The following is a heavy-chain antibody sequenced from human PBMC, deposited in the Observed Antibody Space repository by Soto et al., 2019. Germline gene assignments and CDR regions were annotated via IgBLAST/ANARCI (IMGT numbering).Heavy chain of an antibody. Sequence: QVQLVQSGAEVKKPGASVKVSCKASGYTFTSYDINWVRQATGQGLEWMGWMNPNSGNTGYAQKFQGRVTITRNTSTSTAYMERSSRRSEDTAVYYCAREGGYSYGFDYWGQGPLVTVSS. CDR2: MNPNSGNT. V-gene: IGHV1-8*01. CDR3: AREGGYSYGFDY. D-gene: IGHD5-18*01. J-gene: IGHJ4*02. CDR1: GYTFTSYD.